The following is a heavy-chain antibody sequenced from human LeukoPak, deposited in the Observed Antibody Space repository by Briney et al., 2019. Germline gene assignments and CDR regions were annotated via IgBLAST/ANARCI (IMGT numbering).Heavy chain of an antibody. V-gene: IGHV3-23*01. Sequence: LTGGSLRLSCAASGFTFSSYAMTWVRQAPGKGLEWVSAISSSSGSTYYADSVRGRFTISRDNSKNTLYLQMNSLRAEDTAVYYCAKDLTYSSSYEFDYWGQGTLVTVSS. CDR3: AKDLTYSSSYEFDY. J-gene: IGHJ4*02. CDR2: ISSSSGST. CDR1: GFTFSSYA. D-gene: IGHD6-13*01.